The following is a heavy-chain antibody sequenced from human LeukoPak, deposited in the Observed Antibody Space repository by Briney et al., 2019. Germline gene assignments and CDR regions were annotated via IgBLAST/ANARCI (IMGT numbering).Heavy chain of an antibody. D-gene: IGHD6-13*01. J-gene: IGHJ5*02. Sequence: ASVKVSCKASGYIFTAYYIHWVRQAPGQGLEWMGWINPNSGGTNYAQKFQGRVTMTRNTSISTAYMELSSLRSEDTAVYYCARGRSSWYHARTGDWFDPWGQGTLVTVSS. CDR3: ARGRSSWYHARTGDWFDP. CDR1: GYIFTAYY. V-gene: IGHV1-2*02. CDR2: INPNSGGT.